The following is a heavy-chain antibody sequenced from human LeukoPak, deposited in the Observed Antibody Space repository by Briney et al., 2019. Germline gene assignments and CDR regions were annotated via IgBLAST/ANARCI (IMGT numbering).Heavy chain of an antibody. CDR1: GDTFIRSY. J-gene: IGHJ3*02. D-gene: IGHD3-22*01. CDR3: ATWDSSVGNAIDI. CDR2: INPSGGDI. Sequence: ASVRVSCKASGDTFIRSYMHWVRQAPGQGLEWMGIINPSGGDIRYAQKFQGRVTMTRDTSTSTVYLELRSLRSEDTTVYYCATWDSSVGNAIDIWGQGTMITISS. V-gene: IGHV1-46*01.